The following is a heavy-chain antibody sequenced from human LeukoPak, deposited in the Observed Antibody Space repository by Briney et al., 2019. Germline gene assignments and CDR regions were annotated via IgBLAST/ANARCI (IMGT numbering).Heavy chain of an antibody. J-gene: IGHJ3*02. Sequence: SVKVSCKASGGTFSSYAISWVRQAPGQGLEWMGGIIPIFGTADYAQKFQGRGTITADESTSTAYMELNSLRTEDTAVYYCARVKPGPGAFDIWGQGTMVTVSS. CDR1: GGTFSSYA. CDR2: IIPIFGTA. CDR3: ARVKPGPGAFDI. V-gene: IGHV1-69*13.